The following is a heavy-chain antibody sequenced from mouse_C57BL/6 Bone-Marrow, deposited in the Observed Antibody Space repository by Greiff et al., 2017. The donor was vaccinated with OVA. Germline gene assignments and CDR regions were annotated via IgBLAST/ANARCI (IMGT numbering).Heavy chain of an antibody. V-gene: IGHV14-3*01. Sequence: VQLQQSVAELVRPGASVKLSCTASGFNIKNTYMHLVKQRPEQGLEWIGRIDPATGNTTYAPKFQGKATITADPSSNTAYLQLSSLTSEDTAIYYCARGRAHWGQGTLVTVSA. D-gene: IGHD6-1*01. CDR1: GFNIKNTY. J-gene: IGHJ3*01. CDR2: IDPATGNT. CDR3: ARGRAH.